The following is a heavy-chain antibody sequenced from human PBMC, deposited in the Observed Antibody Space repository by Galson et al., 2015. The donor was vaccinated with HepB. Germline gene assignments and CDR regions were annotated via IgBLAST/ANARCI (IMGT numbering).Heavy chain of an antibody. CDR3: ARVKDRIAAAGTLCY. CDR2: INPNSGGT. J-gene: IGHJ4*02. D-gene: IGHD6-13*01. V-gene: IGHV1-2*04. Sequence: SVKVSCKASGYTFTGYYMHWVRQAPGQGLEWMGWINPNSGGTNYAQKFQGWVTMTRDTSISTAYMELSRLRSDDTAVYYCARVKDRIAAAGTLCYWGQGTLVTVSS. CDR1: GYTFTGYY.